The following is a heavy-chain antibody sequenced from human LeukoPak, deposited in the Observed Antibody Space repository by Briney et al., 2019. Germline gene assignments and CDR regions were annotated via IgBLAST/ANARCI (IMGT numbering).Heavy chain of an antibody. CDR3: ATPSGSYFGYYYFHW. Sequence: GASVRISCKASGYRFSDYYIHWVQQAPGKGLEWMGRVNPKNGETMYVGKLLGRISISADTSTDTVYMELSSLRSEDTAVYYCATPSGSYFGYYYFHWWGQGTLVTVSS. V-gene: IGHV1-69-2*01. CDR2: VNPKNGET. CDR1: GYRFSDYY. J-gene: IGHJ4*02. D-gene: IGHD3-22*01.